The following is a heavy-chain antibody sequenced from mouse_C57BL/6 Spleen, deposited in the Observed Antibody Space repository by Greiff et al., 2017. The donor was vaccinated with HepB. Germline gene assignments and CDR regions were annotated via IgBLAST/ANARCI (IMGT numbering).Heavy chain of an antibody. CDR3: ARSDSGYFDY. J-gene: IGHJ2*01. CDR2: IYPGDGDT. V-gene: IGHV1-82*01. CDR1: GYAFSSSW. Sequence: QVQLKESGPELVKPGASVKISCKASGYAFSSSWMNWVKQRPGKGLEWIGRIYPGDGDTNYNGKFKGKATLTADKSSSTAYMQLSSLTSEDSAVYFCARSDSGYFDYWGQGTTLTVSS. D-gene: IGHD4-1*01.